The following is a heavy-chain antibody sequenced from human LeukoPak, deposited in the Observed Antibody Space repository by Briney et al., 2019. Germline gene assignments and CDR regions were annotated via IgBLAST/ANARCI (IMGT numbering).Heavy chain of an antibody. CDR3: ARHAKSSGLGYWFDP. D-gene: IGHD3/OR15-3a*01. J-gene: IGHJ5*02. V-gene: IGHV4-39*01. Sequence: SETLSLTCSVSGVYLSSSSYYWHWIRQPPGTGLEWIASIYYSGSTYYKPSLKSRVTISVDTSKNQFSLKLSSVTAADTAVYYCARHAKSSGLGYWFDPWGQGTLVTVSS. CDR2: IYYSGST. CDR1: GVYLSSSSYY.